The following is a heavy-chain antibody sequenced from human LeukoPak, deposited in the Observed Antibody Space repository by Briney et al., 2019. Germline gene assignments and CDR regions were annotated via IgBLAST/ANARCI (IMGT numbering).Heavy chain of an antibody. D-gene: IGHD3-3*01. Sequence: PSETLSLTCTVPGGSISSYYWSWIRQPPGKGLEWIGEINHSGSTNYNPSLKSRVTISVDTSKNQFSLKLSSVTAADTAVYYCARGPRITIFGVVINGRGWFDPWGRGTLVTVSS. CDR3: ARGPRITIFGVVINGRGWFDP. CDR2: INHSGST. CDR1: GGSISSYY. V-gene: IGHV4-34*01. J-gene: IGHJ5*02.